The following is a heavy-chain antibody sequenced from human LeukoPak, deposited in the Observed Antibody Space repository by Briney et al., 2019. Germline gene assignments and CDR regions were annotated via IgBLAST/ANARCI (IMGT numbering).Heavy chain of an antibody. J-gene: IGHJ4*02. Sequence: SETLSLTCTVSGGSVSSGSYCWSWIRQPPGKGLEWIVYIYYSGNTNYNPSLKSRVTISVDTSKSQFSLKLSSVTAADTAVYYCARDLDYSIYGYFDYWGQGTLVTVSS. CDR3: ARDLDYSIYGYFDY. D-gene: IGHD4-11*01. CDR1: GGSVSSGSYC. CDR2: IYYSGNT. V-gene: IGHV4-61*01.